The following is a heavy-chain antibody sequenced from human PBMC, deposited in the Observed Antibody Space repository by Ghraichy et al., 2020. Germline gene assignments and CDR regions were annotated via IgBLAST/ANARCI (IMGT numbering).Heavy chain of an antibody. CDR1: GYSFTGYY. CDR3: ARDPLTADY. CDR2: INPNSGGT. J-gene: IGHJ4*02. V-gene: IGHV1-2*02. Sequence: ASVKVTCKASGYSFTGYYMHWVRQAPGQGLEWMGWINPNSGGTNYAQKFQGRVTMTRDTSISTAYMALSRLRSDDTAIYYCARDPLTADYWGQGTLVTVSS. D-gene: IGHD7-27*01.